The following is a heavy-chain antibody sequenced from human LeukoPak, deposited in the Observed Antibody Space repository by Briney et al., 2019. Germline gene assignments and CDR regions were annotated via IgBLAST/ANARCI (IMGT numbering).Heavy chain of an antibody. V-gene: IGHV1-18*01. CDR3: ARSELTHEEVPLDY. Sequence: ASVKVSCKASGYTFTSYGISWVRQAPGQGLERMGWISAYNGNTNYAQKLQGRVTMTTDTSTSTAYMELRSLRSDDTAVYYCARSELTHEEVPLDYWGQGTLVTVSS. CDR1: GYTFTSYG. D-gene: IGHD1-26*01. CDR2: ISAYNGNT. J-gene: IGHJ4*02.